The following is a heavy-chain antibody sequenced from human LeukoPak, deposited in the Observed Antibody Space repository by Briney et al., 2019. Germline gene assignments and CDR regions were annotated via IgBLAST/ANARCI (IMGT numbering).Heavy chain of an antibody. CDR2: IYYSGST. D-gene: IGHD3-22*01. V-gene: IGHV4-30-4*01. CDR1: GGSISSGDYY. Sequence: SQTLSLTCTVSGGSISSGDYYWSWIRQPPGKGLEWIGYIYYSGSTYYNPSLKSRVTISVDTSKNQFSLKLSSVTAADTAVYYCASHSNYYDSSGYSDYWGQGTLVTVSS. CDR3: ASHSNYYDSSGYSDY. J-gene: IGHJ4*02.